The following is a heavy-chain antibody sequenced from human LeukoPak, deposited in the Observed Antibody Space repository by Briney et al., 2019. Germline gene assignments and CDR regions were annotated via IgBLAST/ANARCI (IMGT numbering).Heavy chain of an antibody. CDR1: GGSISSGGYY. Sequence: SETLSLTCTVSGGSISSGGYYWSWVRQPPGKGLEWIGYIYHSGSTYYNPSLKSRVTISVDRSKNQFSLKLSSVTAADTAVYYCARKYYYDSSGYYHYFDYWGQGTLVTVSS. CDR2: IYHSGST. CDR3: ARKYYYDSSGYYHYFDY. J-gene: IGHJ4*02. D-gene: IGHD3-22*01. V-gene: IGHV4-30-2*01.